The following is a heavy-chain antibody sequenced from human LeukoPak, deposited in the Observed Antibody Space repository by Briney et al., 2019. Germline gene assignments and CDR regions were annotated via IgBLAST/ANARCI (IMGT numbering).Heavy chain of an antibody. Sequence: QPSETLSLTCGVSGGSISNTNWWTWVRQPPGKGLEWIGEVNLQGSTNYNPSLKSRVAISVDKSENHISLKLTSVTAADTAVYYCAKYGVVLPPGSHIPRWFDFWGQGSLVTVSS. CDR1: GGSISNTNW. V-gene: IGHV4-4*02. CDR3: AKYGVVLPPGSHIPRWFDF. CDR2: VNLQGST. D-gene: IGHD2-15*01. J-gene: IGHJ5*01.